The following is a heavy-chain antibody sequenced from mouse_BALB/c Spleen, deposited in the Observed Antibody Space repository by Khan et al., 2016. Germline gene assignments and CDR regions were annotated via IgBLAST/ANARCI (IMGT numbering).Heavy chain of an antibody. CDR3: ARITTATY. CDR2: IDPANGNT. V-gene: IGHV14-3*02. CDR1: GFNIKDTY. J-gene: IGHJ2*01. Sequence: VQLQQPGAELVKPGASVKLSRTASGFNIKDTYMHWVKQRPEQGLEWIGRIDPANGNTKYDPKFQGKATITADTSSNTAYLQLSSLTSEDTAVYYCARITTATYWGQGTTLTVSS. D-gene: IGHD1-2*01.